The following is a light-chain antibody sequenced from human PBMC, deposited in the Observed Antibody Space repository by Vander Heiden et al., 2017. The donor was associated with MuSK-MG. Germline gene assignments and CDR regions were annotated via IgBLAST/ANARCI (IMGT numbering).Light chain of an antibody. V-gene: IGKV4-1*01. CDR3: QQDDTSPWT. Sequence: DIAMTQSPASLAVSLGERATLNCKSSQTVLYSIDNKSYLAWYQQKPGQPPRLLIYWASTRESGVPDRFSGSGSGTDFTLTISSLQAEDVAVYYCQQDDTSPWTFGQGTKVEIK. CDR2: WAS. J-gene: IGKJ1*01. CDR1: QTVLYSIDNKSY.